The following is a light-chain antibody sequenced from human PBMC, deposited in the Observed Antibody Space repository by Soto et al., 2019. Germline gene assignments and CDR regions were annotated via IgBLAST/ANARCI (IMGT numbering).Light chain of an antibody. V-gene: IGKV1-33*01. CDR1: QDISNN. CDR2: DAS. J-gene: IGKJ2*01. Sequence: DIQMTQSPSSLSASVGDRVTITCQASQDISNNLHWYQVKPGKAPKLLIYDASNLETGVPSRFSGSGSGTDFTLTINSLQPEDVATYYCQQYDDLPRTFGQGTKLQIK. CDR3: QQYDDLPRT.